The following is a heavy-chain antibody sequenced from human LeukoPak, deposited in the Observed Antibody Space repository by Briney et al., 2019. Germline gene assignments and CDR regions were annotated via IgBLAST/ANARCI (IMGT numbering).Heavy chain of an antibody. J-gene: IGHJ6*03. CDR3: ARAGMVVPDVPLIDQYYYFLDV. CDR2: AHPTGRT. D-gene: IGHD2-21*02. CDR1: GGSLNSYY. Sequence: PSETLSLTCTVSGGSLNSYYWNWIRQPAAKGLEWVGRAHPTGRTDYNPSLKSRVTVSFDRSKNRISLMLNSVAAADTAVYYCARAGMVVPDVPLIDQYYYFLDVWGKGTAVTVSS. V-gene: IGHV4-4*07.